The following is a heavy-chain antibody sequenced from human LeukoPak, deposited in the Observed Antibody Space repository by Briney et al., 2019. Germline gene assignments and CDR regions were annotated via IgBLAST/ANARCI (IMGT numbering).Heavy chain of an antibody. D-gene: IGHD3-10*01. CDR3: ARDAGSLYGSGSYTGFDP. CDR1: GFTFSSYS. CDR2: ISSSSSYI. Sequence: GGSLRLSCAASGFTFSSYSMNWVRQAPGKGLEWVSSISSSSSYIYYVDSVKGRFTISRDNAKNSLYLQMNSLRAEDTAVYYCARDAGSLYGSGSYTGFDPWGQGTLVTVSS. J-gene: IGHJ5*02. V-gene: IGHV3-21*01.